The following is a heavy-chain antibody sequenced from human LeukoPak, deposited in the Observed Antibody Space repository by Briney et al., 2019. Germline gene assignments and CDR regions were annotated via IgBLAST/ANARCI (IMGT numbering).Heavy chain of an antibody. CDR3: ARDPRDFWSGYYVHFDY. V-gene: IGHV3-23*01. Sequence: GGSLRLSCAASGFTFSNYAMSWVRQAPGKGLEWVSTFSSSGANTYYADSVKGRFTISRDNSKNTLYLQMNSLRTEDTAVYYCARDPRDFWSGYYVHFDYWGQGTLVTVSS. J-gene: IGHJ4*02. CDR1: GFTFSNYA. D-gene: IGHD3-3*01. CDR2: FSSSGANT.